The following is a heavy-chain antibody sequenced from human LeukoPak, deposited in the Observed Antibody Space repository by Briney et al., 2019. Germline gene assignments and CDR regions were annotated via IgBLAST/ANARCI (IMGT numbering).Heavy chain of an antibody. J-gene: IGHJ5*02. Sequence: GGSLRLSCAASGFTFSSYGMHWVRQSPGKGLEWVSAISGSGGSTYYADSVKGRFTISRDNSKNTLYLQMNSLRAEDTAVYYCAKESELLPTDDWFDPWGQGTLVTVSS. CDR1: GFTFSSYG. D-gene: IGHD6-6*01. CDR2: ISGSGGST. V-gene: IGHV3-23*01. CDR3: AKESELLPTDDWFDP.